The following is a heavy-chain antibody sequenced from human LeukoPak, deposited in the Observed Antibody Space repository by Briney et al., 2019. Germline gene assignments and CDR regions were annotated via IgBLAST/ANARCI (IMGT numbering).Heavy chain of an antibody. CDR2: INQDGTEK. Sequence: GGSLRLSCAASEFPFNGYWMSWVRQAPGKGLECVANINQDGTEKYYLDSVRGRFTISRDNAKNSLYLQMNSLRADDTAVYYCARLGRWTQLWSYGIWGRGTLVTVSS. CDR3: ARLGRWTQLWSYGI. J-gene: IGHJ4*02. D-gene: IGHD5-18*01. V-gene: IGHV3-7*01. CDR1: EFPFNGYW.